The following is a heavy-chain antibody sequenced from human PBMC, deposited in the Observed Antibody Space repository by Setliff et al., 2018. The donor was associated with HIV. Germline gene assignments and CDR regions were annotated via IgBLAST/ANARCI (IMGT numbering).Heavy chain of an antibody. CDR3: ARDNVAVRDWYFDY. J-gene: IGHJ4*02. CDR2: IYSGGST. CDR1: GFTVSSNY. Sequence: GESLKISCAASGFTVSSNYMSWVRQAPGKGLEWVSVIYSGGSTYYADSVKGRFTISRDNSKNTLYLQMNSLRAEDTAVCYCARDNVAVRDWYFDYWGQGTLVTVSS. D-gene: IGHD6-6*01. V-gene: IGHV3-66*01.